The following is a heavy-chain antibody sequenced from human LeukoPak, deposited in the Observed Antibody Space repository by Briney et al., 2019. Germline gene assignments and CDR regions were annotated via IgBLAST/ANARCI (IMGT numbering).Heavy chain of an antibody. V-gene: IGHV3-11*06. Sequence: GGSLRLSCAASGFTFSDYYIIWIRQSPGKALEWVSSISGSSCYIYYADSVKGRFTISRDNAKNSLYLQMNSLRAEDTAVYYCARAGVVPATDYYYYYGLDVWGQGTTVTVSS. J-gene: IGHJ6*02. CDR3: ARAGVVPATDYYYYYGLDV. CDR2: ISGSSCYI. D-gene: IGHD2-2*01. CDR1: GFTFSDYY.